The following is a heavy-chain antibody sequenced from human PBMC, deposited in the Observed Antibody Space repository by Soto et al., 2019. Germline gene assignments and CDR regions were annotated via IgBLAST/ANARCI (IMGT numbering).Heavy chain of an antibody. D-gene: IGHD4-17*01. CDR2: ISYDGSNK. CDR1: GFTFSSYG. V-gene: IGHV3-30*18. J-gene: IGHJ4*02. Sequence: QVQLVESGGGVVQPGRSLRLSCAASGFTFSSYGMHWVRQAPGKGLEWVAVISYDGSNKYYADSVKGRFTISRDNSKNTLYLQMTSLRAEDTAVYYCAKDRDTDYGDYGGFDYWGQGTLVTVSS. CDR3: AKDRDTDYGDYGGFDY.